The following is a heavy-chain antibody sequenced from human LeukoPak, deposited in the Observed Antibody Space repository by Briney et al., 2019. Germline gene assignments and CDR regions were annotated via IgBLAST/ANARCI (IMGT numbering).Heavy chain of an antibody. J-gene: IGHJ4*02. CDR3: TTDPGDYPDH. CDR2: IKRTTDGGTT. Sequence: KAGGSLRLSCAASGITFSNAWMTWVRQAPGKGLEWVSRIKRTTDGGTTDYAAPVKGRFTISRDDSKTTLYLQLSSLKTEDTAVYYCTTDPGDYPDHWGQGTLVTVSS. CDR1: GITFSNAW. V-gene: IGHV3-15*01.